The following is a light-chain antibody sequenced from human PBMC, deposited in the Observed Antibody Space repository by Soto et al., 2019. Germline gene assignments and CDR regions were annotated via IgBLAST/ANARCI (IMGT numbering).Light chain of an antibody. V-gene: IGKV1-5*01. J-gene: IGKJ1*01. CDR2: DAS. Sequence: DIQMTQSPSTLSASVGDRVTITCRASQSISSWLAWYKQKPGKAPKLLIYDASSLESGVPSRFSGSGSGTEFTLTFSSPQPDDFATYYCQQYNSYPWTFGQGTKVDI. CDR3: QQYNSYPWT. CDR1: QSISSW.